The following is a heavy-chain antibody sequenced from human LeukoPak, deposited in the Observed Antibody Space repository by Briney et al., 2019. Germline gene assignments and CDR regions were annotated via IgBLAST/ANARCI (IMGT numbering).Heavy chain of an antibody. CDR1: GFTFSSYA. D-gene: IGHD3-10*01. Sequence: PGGSLRLSCAASGFTFSSYAMSWVRQAPGQGLEWVSSISGSGGSTYYADSVKGRFTISRDNSKNTLYLQMNSLRAEDTAVYYCAKSDGSGSYYTTAIYYYYYGMDVWGQGTTVTVSS. CDR2: ISGSGGST. J-gene: IGHJ6*02. V-gene: IGHV3-23*01. CDR3: AKSDGSGSYYTTAIYYYYYGMDV.